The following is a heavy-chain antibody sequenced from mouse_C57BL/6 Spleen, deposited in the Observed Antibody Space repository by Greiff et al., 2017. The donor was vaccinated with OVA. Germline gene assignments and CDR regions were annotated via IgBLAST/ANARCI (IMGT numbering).Heavy chain of an antibody. Sequence: EVQLVESGGGLVQPKGSLKLSCAASGFSFNTYAMNWVRQAPGKGLEWVARIRSKSNNYATYYADSVKDRFTISRDDSESMLYLQMNNLKTEDTAMYYCVRQGYYGGDWYFDVWGTGTTVTVSS. CDR1: GFSFNTYA. D-gene: IGHD1-1*01. J-gene: IGHJ1*03. V-gene: IGHV10-1*01. CDR3: VRQGYYGGDWYFDV. CDR2: IRSKSNNYAT.